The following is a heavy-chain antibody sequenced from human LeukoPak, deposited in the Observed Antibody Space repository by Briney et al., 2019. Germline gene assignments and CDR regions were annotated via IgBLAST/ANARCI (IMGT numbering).Heavy chain of an antibody. J-gene: IGHJ4*02. CDR3: ARGHYYDSSGYYSYFDY. Sequence: SETLSLTCAVYGGSFSGYYWSWIRQPPGKGLEWIGEINHSGSTNYNPSLKSRVTISVDTSKNQFSLKLSSVTAADAAVYYCARGHYYDSSGYYSYFDYWGQGTLVTVSS. CDR2: INHSGST. D-gene: IGHD3-22*01. V-gene: IGHV4-34*01. CDR1: GGSFSGYY.